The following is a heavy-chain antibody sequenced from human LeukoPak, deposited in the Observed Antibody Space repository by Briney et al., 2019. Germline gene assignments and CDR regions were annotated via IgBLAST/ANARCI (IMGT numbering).Heavy chain of an antibody. D-gene: IGHD3-22*01. V-gene: IGHV1-18*01. CDR3: ARSSPDYYDSSGNYPFDY. CDR2: ISACNGNT. CDR1: GYTFTTYG. Sequence: ASVKVSCKASGYTFTTYGISWVRQAPGQGLEWMGWISACNGNTNYAQKLQGGVTMTTDTSTSTAYMELRSLRSDDTAVYYCARSSPDYYDSSGNYPFDYWGQGTLVTVSS. J-gene: IGHJ4*02.